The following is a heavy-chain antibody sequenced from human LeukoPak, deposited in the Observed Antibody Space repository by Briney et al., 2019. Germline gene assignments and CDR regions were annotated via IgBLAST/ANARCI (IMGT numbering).Heavy chain of an antibody. D-gene: IGHD1-26*01. CDR1: GFTFSNSG. CDR2: IKQEGSET. CDR3: ARGSSGSAR. Sequence: GGSLRLSCVASGFTFSNSGMSWVRQAPGKGLEWVANIKQEGSETYYADSVKGRFTISRDNSNNLLFLQMSSLRTEDTAVYYCARGSSGSARWGQGTLVTVSS. V-gene: IGHV3-7*03. J-gene: IGHJ4*02.